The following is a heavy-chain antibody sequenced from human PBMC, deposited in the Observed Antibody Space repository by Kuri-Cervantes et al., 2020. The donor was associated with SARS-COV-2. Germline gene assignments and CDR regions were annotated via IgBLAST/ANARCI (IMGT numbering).Heavy chain of an antibody. CDR3: ARQYCTNGVCYTPFDY. Sequence: SETLSPTCAVYGGSFSGYYWSWIRQPPGKGLEWIGEINHSGSTYYNPSLKSRVTISVDTSKNQFSLKLSSVTAADTAVYYCARQYCTNGVCYTPFDYWGQGTLVTVSS. V-gene: IGHV4-34*01. D-gene: IGHD2-8*01. J-gene: IGHJ4*02. CDR2: INHSGST. CDR1: GGSFSGYY.